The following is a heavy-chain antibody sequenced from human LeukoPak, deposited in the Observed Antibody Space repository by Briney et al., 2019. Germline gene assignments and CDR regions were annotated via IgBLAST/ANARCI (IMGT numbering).Heavy chain of an antibody. V-gene: IGHV3-30*18. CDR3: AKEGYYGSGSFPDS. CDR2: ISHDGSNE. CDR1: GFTFSSYG. J-gene: IGHJ4*02. Sequence: GGSLRLSCEASGFTFSSYGMHWVRRAPGKGLEWMTVISHDGSNEYYVDSVKGRFTISRDNSKSTLYLQMNSLRVEDTAVYYCAKEGYYGSGSFPDSWGQGTLVTVSS. D-gene: IGHD3-10*01.